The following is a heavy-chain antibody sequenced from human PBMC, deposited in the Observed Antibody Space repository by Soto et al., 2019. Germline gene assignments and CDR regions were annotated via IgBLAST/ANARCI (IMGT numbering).Heavy chain of an antibody. CDR3: ARQVVVAASTQYYYYGMDA. CDR2: IYYSGST. V-gene: IGHV4-59*08. D-gene: IGHD2-15*01. Sequence: SETLSLTCTVSGGSISSYYWSWIRQPPGKGLEWIGYIYYSGSTNYNPSLKSRVTISVDTSKNQFSLKLSSVTAADTAVYYCARQVVVAASTQYYYYGMDAWGQGTTVTVS. J-gene: IGHJ6*02. CDR1: GGSISSYY.